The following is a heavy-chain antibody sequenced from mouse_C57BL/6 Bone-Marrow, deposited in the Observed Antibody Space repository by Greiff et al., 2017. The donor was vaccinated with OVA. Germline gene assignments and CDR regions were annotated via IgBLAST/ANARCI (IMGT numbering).Heavy chain of an antibody. V-gene: IGHV1-50*01. J-gene: IGHJ2*01. CDR2: IDPSDSYT. CDR3: ARSDFWDFYYFDY. Sequence: QVQLQQPGAELVKPGASVKLSCKASGYTFTSYWMQWVKQRPGQGLEWIGEIDPSDSYTNYNQKFKGKATLTVDTSSSTAYMQLSSLTSEDSAVYYCARSDFWDFYYFDYWGQGTTLTVSS. CDR1: GYTFTSYW. D-gene: IGHD4-1*01.